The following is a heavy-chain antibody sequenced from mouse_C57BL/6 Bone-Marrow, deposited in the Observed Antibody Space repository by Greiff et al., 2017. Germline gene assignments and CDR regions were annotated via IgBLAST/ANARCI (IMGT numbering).Heavy chain of an antibody. CDR2: IYPGSGST. J-gene: IGHJ1*03. CDR1: GYTFTSYW. V-gene: IGHV1-55*01. Sequence: QVQLQQPGAELVKPGASVKMSCKASGYTFTSYWITWVKQRPGQGLEWIGDIYPGSGSTNYNEKFKSKATLTVDTSSSTAYMQLSSLTSEDTAVYYCARPYYSKFCSFDVWGTGTSVTVSS. D-gene: IGHD2-5*01. CDR3: ARPYYSKFCSFDV.